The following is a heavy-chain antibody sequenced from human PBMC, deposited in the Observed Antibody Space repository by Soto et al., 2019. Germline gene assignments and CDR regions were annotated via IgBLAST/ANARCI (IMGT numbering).Heavy chain of an antibody. CDR3: XXXCAKSNYG. CDR1: GYRFTGYG. CDR2: INPKSGAT. V-gene: IGHV1-2*02. Sequence: QVQLVQSGAEVKKPGASLKVSCKASGYRFTGYGLHWVRQAPGQGLQWMGWINPKSGATDYAQKFQGRVTMTREMXXNTAYRXLSGLXXXXXXXXXXXXXCAKSNYG. J-gene: IGHJ6*01.